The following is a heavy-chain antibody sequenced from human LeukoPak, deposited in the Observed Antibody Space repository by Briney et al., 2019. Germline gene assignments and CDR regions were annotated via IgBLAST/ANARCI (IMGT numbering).Heavy chain of an antibody. CDR1: GFTFSNAW. J-gene: IGHJ4*02. V-gene: IGHV3-15*01. CDR3: TTWTDLYDY. D-gene: IGHD3/OR15-3a*01. CDR2: IKSKTDGGTT. Sequence: PGGSLRLSCAASGFTFSNAWMSWVRQAPGKGLEWVGRIKSKTDGGTTDYAAAVKGRFIISRDDSRNMVYLQMNSLKTEDTAVYYCTTWTDLYDYWGQGTLVTVSS.